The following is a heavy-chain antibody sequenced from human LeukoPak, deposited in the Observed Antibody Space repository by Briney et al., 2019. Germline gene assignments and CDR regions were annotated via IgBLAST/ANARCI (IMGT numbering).Heavy chain of an antibody. J-gene: IGHJ5*02. CDR1: GASISSASDY. CDR2: IYYGGST. Sequence: SETLSLTCAVSGASISSASDYWGWIRQPPGKGLEWLGSIYYGGSTYDNPSLRSRVTISVDTSKSQFSLKLISVTASDTAVYYCARLTKFLTTYYPTPWGQGTLVTVSS. CDR3: ARLTKFLTTYYPTP. D-gene: IGHD2/OR15-2a*01. V-gene: IGHV4-39*01.